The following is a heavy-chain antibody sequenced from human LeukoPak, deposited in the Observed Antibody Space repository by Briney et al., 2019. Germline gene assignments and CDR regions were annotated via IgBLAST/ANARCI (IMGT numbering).Heavy chain of an antibody. Sequence: ASVKVSCKASGYTFTSYGISWVRQAPGQGLEWMGWISAYNGNTNYAQKLQGRVTMTTDTSTSTAYMELSSLRSEDTAVYYCASPPPYDYVWGSYHYYYYMDVWGKGTTVTVSS. D-gene: IGHD3-16*02. CDR3: ASPPPYDYVWGSYHYYYYMDV. J-gene: IGHJ6*03. V-gene: IGHV1-18*01. CDR2: ISAYNGNT. CDR1: GYTFTSYG.